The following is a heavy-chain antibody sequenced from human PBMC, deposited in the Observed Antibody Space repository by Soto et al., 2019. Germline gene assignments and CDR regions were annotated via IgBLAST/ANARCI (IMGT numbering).Heavy chain of an antibody. J-gene: IGHJ4*02. Sequence: QVQLQESGPGLVKPSETLSLTCTVSGGSVSSSNHCWSWIRQPPGKGLEWIGYMYYSGSSNYSPSPKRRVTMSMDASKNQFSLRLTSVTAADTAVYYCVRGFLRTAGDLWGQGTLVTVSS. CDR1: GGSVSSSNHC. V-gene: IGHV4-61*01. D-gene: IGHD3-16*01. CDR3: VRGFLRTAGDL. CDR2: MYYSGSS.